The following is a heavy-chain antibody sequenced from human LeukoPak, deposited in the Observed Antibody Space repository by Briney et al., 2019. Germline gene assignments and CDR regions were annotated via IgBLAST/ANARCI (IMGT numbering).Heavy chain of an antibody. CDR2: IYYSGST. J-gene: IGHJ4*02. Sequence: PSETLSLTCTVSGGSISSSSYYWGWIRQPPGKGLEWIGSIYYSGSTYYNPSLKSRVIISVDTSKNQFSLKLSSVTAADTAVYYCARRSYGDYVDYWGQGTLVTVSS. CDR1: GGSISSSSYY. D-gene: IGHD4-17*01. V-gene: IGHV4-39*01. CDR3: ARRSYGDYVDY.